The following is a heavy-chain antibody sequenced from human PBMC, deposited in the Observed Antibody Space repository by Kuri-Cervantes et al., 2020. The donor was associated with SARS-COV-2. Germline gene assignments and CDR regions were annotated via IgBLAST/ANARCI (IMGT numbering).Heavy chain of an antibody. J-gene: IGHJ6*03. Sequence: SETLSLTCAVSGYSISSGYYWGWIRQPPGKGLEWIGSIYYSGSTYYNPSLKSRVTISVDTSKNQFSLKLSSVTAADTAVYYCARISSYYDSSQILVGDYYYYMDVWGKGTTVTVSS. D-gene: IGHD3-22*01. V-gene: IGHV4-38-2*01. CDR2: IYYSGST. CDR1: GYSISSGYY. CDR3: ARISSYYDSSQILVGDYYYYMDV.